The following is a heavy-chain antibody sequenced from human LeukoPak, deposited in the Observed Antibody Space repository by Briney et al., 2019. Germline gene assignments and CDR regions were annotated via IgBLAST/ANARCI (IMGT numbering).Heavy chain of an antibody. CDR2: IIPIFGTA. V-gene: IGHV1-69*05. D-gene: IGHD5-24*01. Sequence: ASVKVSCKASSGTFSSYAISWVRHAPGQELEWRGGIIPIFGTANYAQKFQGRVTITTDESTSTAYMALSSLRSEDTAVYYCARAGDGYNLGYYYYYMDVWGRGTTVTVSS. CDR3: ARAGDGYNLGYYYYYMDV. CDR1: SGTFSSYA. J-gene: IGHJ6*03.